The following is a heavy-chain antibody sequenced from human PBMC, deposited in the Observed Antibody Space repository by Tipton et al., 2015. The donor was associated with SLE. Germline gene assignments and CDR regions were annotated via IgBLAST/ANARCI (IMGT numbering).Heavy chain of an antibody. J-gene: IGHJ4*02. CDR2: INHSGST. V-gene: IGHV4-34*01. CDR3: ARVVEGAARPFDY. Sequence: TLSLTCAVYGGSFSGYYWSWIRQPPGKGLEWIGEINHSGSTNYNPSLKSRVTISVDTSKNQFSLKLSSVTAADTAVYYCARVVEGAARPFDYWGQGTLVTVSS. CDR1: GGSFSGYY. D-gene: IGHD6-6*01.